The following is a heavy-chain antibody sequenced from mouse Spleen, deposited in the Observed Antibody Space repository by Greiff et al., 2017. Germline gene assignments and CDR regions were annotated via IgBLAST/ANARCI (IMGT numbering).Heavy chain of an antibody. CDR3: ARKITTGYAMDY. Sequence: VHLVESGPELVKPGASVKISCKASGYSFTSYYIHWVKQRPGQGLEWIGWIYPGSGNTKYNEKFKGKATLTADTSSSTAYMQLSSLTSEDSAVYYCARKITTGYAMDYWGQGTSVTVSS. CDR2: IYPGSGNT. J-gene: IGHJ4*01. D-gene: IGHD2-4*01. V-gene: IGHV1-66*01. CDR1: GYSFTSYY.